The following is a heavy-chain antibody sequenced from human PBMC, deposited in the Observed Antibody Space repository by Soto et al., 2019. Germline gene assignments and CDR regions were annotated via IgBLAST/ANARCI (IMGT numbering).Heavy chain of an antibody. CDR3: VKGAGWLQDVDY. CDR2: ISANGGST. D-gene: IGHD5-12*01. V-gene: IGHV3-64D*08. CDR1: GFTFNDYP. Sequence: EVQLVESGGGLVQPGGSLRLSCSASGFTFNDYPMYWVRQAPGKGLEYVSLISANGGSTHYADSVKGRFSISRDKSKKPLYLQMSSLRAEDTAVYYCVKGAGWLQDVDYWGQGTLVTVSS. J-gene: IGHJ4*02.